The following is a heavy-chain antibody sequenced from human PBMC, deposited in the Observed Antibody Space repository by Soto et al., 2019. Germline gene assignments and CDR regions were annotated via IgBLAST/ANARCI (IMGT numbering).Heavy chain of an antibody. D-gene: IGHD2-15*01. CDR1: GYTFTSYG. J-gene: IGHJ6*02. CDR2: ISTYNGNT. V-gene: IGHV1-18*01. Sequence: ASVKVSCKTSGYTFTSYGITWVRQAPGQGLEWMGWISTYNGNTNYAQKLQDRVTMTTDTSTSTAYMELWSLRSDDTAVYYCARVGGQRYYAMDVWGQGTTVTVSS. CDR3: ARVGGQRYYAMDV.